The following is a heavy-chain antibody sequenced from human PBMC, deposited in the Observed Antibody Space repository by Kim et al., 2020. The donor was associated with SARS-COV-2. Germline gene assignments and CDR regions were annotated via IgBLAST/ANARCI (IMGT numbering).Heavy chain of an antibody. J-gene: IGHJ6*02. CDR2: ISRSSATI. D-gene: IGHD3-3*01. V-gene: IGHV3-48*02. CDR3: ARFFYYALDV. CDR1: GFTFSDYE. Sequence: GGSLRLSCVGSGFTFSDYEMSWVRQAPGKGLESISFISRSSATIYYADSVKGRFTISRENAKNSLYLQMNSLRDEDTAVYYCARFFYYALDVWGQGTTVTVSS.